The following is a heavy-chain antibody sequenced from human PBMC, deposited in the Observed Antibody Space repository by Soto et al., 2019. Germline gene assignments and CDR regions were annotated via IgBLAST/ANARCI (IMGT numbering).Heavy chain of an antibody. CDR1: GFTFSSYG. Sequence: QVQLVESGGGVVQPGRSLRLSCAASGFTFSSYGMHWVRQAPGKGLEWVAVIWYDGSNKYYADSVKGRFTISRDNSKNTLYLQMNSLRAEDTAVYYCARDRHDSSGWYFDYWGQGTPVTVSS. V-gene: IGHV3-33*01. J-gene: IGHJ4*02. CDR3: ARDRHDSSGWYFDY. D-gene: IGHD6-19*01. CDR2: IWYDGSNK.